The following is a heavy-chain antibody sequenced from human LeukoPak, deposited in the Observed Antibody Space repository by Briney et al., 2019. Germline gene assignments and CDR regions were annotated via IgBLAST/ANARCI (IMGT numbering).Heavy chain of an antibody. CDR3: ATDGAHRSLDH. D-gene: IGHD3-10*01. Sequence: GRSLRLSCAASGLTFPFYGMRWVRQAPGKGPEWVAIIWNDGKTTYYADSVKARFTISRDNSKNTLYLQMNNLRVADTAVYYCATDGAHRSLDHWGQGTRVTVSS. V-gene: IGHV3-33*01. CDR1: GLTFPFYG. CDR2: IWNDGKTT. J-gene: IGHJ4*02.